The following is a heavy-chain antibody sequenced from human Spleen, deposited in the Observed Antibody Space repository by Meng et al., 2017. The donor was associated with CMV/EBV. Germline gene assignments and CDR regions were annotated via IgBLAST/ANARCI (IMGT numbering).Heavy chain of an antibody. Sequence: SETLSLTCAVYGGSFNDYYWSWIRQPPGKGLEWIGYIYYSGSTNYNPSLKSRVTISVDTSKNQFSLKLSSVTAADTAVYYCARAHAALYSNSASDAFDIWGQGTMVTVSS. CDR1: GGSFNDYY. D-gene: IGHD4-11*01. J-gene: IGHJ3*02. CDR3: ARAHAALYSNSASDAFDI. CDR2: IYYSGST. V-gene: IGHV4-59*01.